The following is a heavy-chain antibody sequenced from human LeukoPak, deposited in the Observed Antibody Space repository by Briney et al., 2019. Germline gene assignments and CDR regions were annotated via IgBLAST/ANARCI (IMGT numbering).Heavy chain of an antibody. CDR1: GFTFSSYG. D-gene: IGHD3-22*01. J-gene: IGHJ3*02. V-gene: IGHV3-30*02. CDR2: IRYDGSNK. Sequence: PGGSLRLSCAASGFTFSSYGMHWVRQAPGKGLEWVAFIRYDGSNKYYADSVKGRFTISRDNSKNTLYLQMNSLRAEDTAVYYCDWRYYDSSGYRRDAFDIWGQGTMVTVSS. CDR3: DWRYYDSSGYRRDAFDI.